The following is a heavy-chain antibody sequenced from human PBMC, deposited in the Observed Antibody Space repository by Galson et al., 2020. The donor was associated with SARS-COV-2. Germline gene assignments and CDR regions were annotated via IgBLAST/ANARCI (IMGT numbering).Heavy chain of an antibody. J-gene: IGHJ6*02. CDR1: GGSISSSSYY. Sequence: SETLSLTCTVSGGSISSSSYYWGWIRQPPGKGLEWIGSIYYSGSTYYNPSLKSRVTISVDTSKNQFSLKLSAVTAADTAVYYCARRGRDYDILTGYYYYGMDVWGQGTTVTVSS. V-gene: IGHV4-39*01. CDR2: IYYSGST. D-gene: IGHD3-9*01. CDR3: ARRGRDYDILTGYYYYGMDV.